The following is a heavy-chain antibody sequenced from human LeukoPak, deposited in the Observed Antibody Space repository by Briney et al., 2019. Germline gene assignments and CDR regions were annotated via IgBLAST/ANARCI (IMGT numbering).Heavy chain of an antibody. CDR2: IWYDGSNK. Sequence: PGRSLRLSCAASGFTFSSYGMHWVRQAPGKGLEWVAVIWYDGSNKYYADSVKGRFTLSRDNSKNTLYLQMNSLRAEDTAVYYCARDPSLMVRGVVNMDVWGQGTTVTVSS. CDR1: GFTFSSYG. V-gene: IGHV3-33*01. CDR3: ARDPSLMVRGVVNMDV. J-gene: IGHJ6*02. D-gene: IGHD3-10*01.